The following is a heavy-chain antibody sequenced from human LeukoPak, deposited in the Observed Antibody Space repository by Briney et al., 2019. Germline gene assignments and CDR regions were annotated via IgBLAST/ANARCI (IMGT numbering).Heavy chain of an antibody. D-gene: IGHD6-13*01. Sequence: SVKVSCKASGYTFTSYAISWVRQAPGQGLEWMGRIIPILGIANYAQKFQGRVTITADKSTSTAYMELSSLRSEDTAVYYCARDSPDGIAAAGIFDYWGQGTLVTVSS. CDR3: ARDSPDGIAAAGIFDY. V-gene: IGHV1-69*04. J-gene: IGHJ4*02. CDR2: IIPILGIA. CDR1: GYTFTSYA.